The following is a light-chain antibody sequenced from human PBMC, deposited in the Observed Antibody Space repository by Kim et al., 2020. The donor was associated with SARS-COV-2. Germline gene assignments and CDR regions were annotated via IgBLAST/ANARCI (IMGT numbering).Light chain of an antibody. Sequence: SPGQTASITCSGDKLGDKYVCWYQQKPGQSPVLVIYQDSKRPSGIPERFSGSNSGNTATLTISGTQAMDEADYYCQAWDSSTGVVFGGGTKLTVL. J-gene: IGLJ2*01. CDR1: KLGDKY. CDR2: QDS. CDR3: QAWDSSTGVV. V-gene: IGLV3-1*01.